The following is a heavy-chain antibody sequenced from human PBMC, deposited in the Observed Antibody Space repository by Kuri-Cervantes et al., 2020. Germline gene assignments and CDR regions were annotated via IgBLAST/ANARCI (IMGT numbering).Heavy chain of an antibody. CDR2: ISSSSSTM. CDR3: AREAFGYYGGDY. V-gene: IGHV3-48*01. CDR1: GFTFSSYS. D-gene: IGHD3-10*01. Sequence: GGSLRLSCAASGFTFSSYSMNWVRQAPGKGLEWVSYISSSSSTMYYADSVKGRFTISRDNAKNSLYLQMNSLRAEDTAVYYCAREAFGYYGGDYWGQGTLVTVSS. J-gene: IGHJ4*02.